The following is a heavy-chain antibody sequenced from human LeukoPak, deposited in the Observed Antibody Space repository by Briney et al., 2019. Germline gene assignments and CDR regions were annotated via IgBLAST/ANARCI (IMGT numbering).Heavy chain of an antibody. D-gene: IGHD1-20*01. CDR2: VSYSGST. CDR1: GGSISSYY. J-gene: IGHJ4*02. CDR3: ARDPGTNWSL. V-gene: IGHV4-59*01. Sequence: SETLSLTCTVSGGSISSYYWGWIRQPPGKGLEWIGFVSYSGSTNYNPSLKSRVTMSLDTSKRQFSLNLTSVTAADAAMYYCARDPGTNWSLWGQGTLVTVSS.